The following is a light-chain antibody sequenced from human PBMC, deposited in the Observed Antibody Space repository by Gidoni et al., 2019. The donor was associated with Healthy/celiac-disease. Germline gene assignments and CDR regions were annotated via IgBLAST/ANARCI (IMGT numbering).Light chain of an antibody. Sequence: EIVMTQSPAPLSVSPGERATLSCRASQSVSSNLAWYQQKPGQAPRLLIYGASTRATGIPARFSGSGSGTEFTLTISSLQSEDFAVYYCQQYNNWPPLYTFXXXTKLEIK. J-gene: IGKJ2*01. V-gene: IGKV3-15*01. CDR3: QQYNNWPPLYT. CDR2: GAS. CDR1: QSVSSN.